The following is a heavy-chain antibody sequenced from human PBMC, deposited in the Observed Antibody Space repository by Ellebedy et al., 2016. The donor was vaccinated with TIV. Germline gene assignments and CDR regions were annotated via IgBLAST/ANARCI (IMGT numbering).Heavy chain of an antibody. V-gene: IGHV1-18*04. D-gene: IGHD3-9*01. CDR1: GYTFTSYG. Sequence: ASVKVSCKASGYTFTSYGISWVRQAPGQGLEWMGWISAYNGNTNYAQKLQGRVTMTTDTSTSTAYMELRSLRSDDTAVYYCARDPPPTNTYYDILTDDAEYLPDYWGQGTLVTVSS. CDR3: ARDPPPTNTYYDILTDDAEYLPDY. CDR2: ISAYNGNT. J-gene: IGHJ4*02.